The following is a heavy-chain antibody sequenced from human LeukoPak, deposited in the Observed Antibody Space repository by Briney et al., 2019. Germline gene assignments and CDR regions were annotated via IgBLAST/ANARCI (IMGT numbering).Heavy chain of an antibody. CDR2: ISYDGSNQ. CDR1: EFTFSSYG. Sequence: PGGSLRLSCAASEFTFSSYGMRWVRQAPGKGLEWVAVISYDGSNQYYADTVKGRFTISRDNSKNTLYLQMNSLRAEDTAVYYCAKDRLGALYYYDSSGYYRFDYWGQGTLVTVSS. V-gene: IGHV3-30*18. D-gene: IGHD3-22*01. CDR3: AKDRLGALYYYDSSGYYRFDY. J-gene: IGHJ4*01.